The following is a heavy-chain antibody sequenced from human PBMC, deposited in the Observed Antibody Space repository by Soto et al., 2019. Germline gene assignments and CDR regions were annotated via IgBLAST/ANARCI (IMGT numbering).Heavy chain of an antibody. V-gene: IGHV3-15*01. Sequence: EVQLVESGGGLVKPGGSLRLSCAASGFTFSNAWMSWVRQAPGKGLEWVARIKSKIDGGTMDHAAPVKGRFTISRDDSKNTLYRQMDSLETEDTAVYYCTTYDYIWGSDRYRWAYWCQGALVTFSS. CDR1: GFTFSNAW. CDR3: TTYDYIWGSDRYRWAY. D-gene: IGHD3-16*02. J-gene: IGHJ4*02. CDR2: IKSKIDGGTM.